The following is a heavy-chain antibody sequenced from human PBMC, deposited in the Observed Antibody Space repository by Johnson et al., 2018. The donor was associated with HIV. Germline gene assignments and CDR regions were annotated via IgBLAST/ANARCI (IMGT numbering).Heavy chain of an antibody. CDR1: GFTFSSYG. Sequence: QVQLVESGGGVVQPGGSLRLSCAASGFTFSSYGMHWVRQAPGKGLEWVAFIRYDGSNKYYADSVKGRFTISRDNSKNTLYLQMNSLRAEDTAVYYCAKGLKQQLTWHAFDIWGQGTIVTVSS. V-gene: IGHV3-30*02. D-gene: IGHD6-13*01. CDR3: AKGLKQQLTWHAFDI. J-gene: IGHJ3*02. CDR2: IRYDGSNK.